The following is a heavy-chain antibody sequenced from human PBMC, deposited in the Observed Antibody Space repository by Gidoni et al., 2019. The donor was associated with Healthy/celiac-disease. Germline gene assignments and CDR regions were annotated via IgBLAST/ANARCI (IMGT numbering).Heavy chain of an antibody. D-gene: IGHD6-19*01. CDR3: ARETGAVAGSYFDY. CDR2: IYSGGST. J-gene: IGHJ4*02. V-gene: IGHV3-66*01. CDR1: GFTDSSSY. Sequence: EVWMVESGGGWARPGGCLRRHWEHPGFTDSSSYMSWVRQAPGNGLDWVSVIYSGGSTYYADSVKGRFNISRDNSKNTLYLQMNSLRSEDTAVYYRARETGAVAGSYFDYWGQGTLVTVSS.